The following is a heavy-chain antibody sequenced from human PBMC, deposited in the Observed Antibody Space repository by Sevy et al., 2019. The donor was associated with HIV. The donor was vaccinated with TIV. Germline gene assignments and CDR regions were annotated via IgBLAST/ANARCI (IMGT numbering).Heavy chain of an antibody. D-gene: IGHD6-19*01. CDR2: IYYGGST. V-gene: IGHV4-39*01. J-gene: IGHJ3*01. CDR1: DVSISSGTNY. CDR3: ARQRGGWYEYDASDV. Sequence: SETLSLTCTVSDVSISSGTNYWGWIRQPPGKGLEWIGSIYYGGSTYYNPSLKSRVTVSADTSTNQFSLKLTSVTVADMAVYYCARQRGGWYEYDASDVWGQGTMVTVSS.